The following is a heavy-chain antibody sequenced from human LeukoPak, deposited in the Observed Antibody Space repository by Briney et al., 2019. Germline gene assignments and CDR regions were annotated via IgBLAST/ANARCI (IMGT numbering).Heavy chain of an antibody. J-gene: IGHJ4*02. D-gene: IGHD2-21*02. CDR3: ARSHSLVTLDY. CDR1: GGTFSSYA. V-gene: IGHV1-69*04. Sequence: SVKVSCKASGGTFSSYAISWVRQAPGQGLEWVGRIIPILGIANYAQKFQGRVTITADKSTSTAYMELSSLRSEDTAVYYCARSHSLVTLDYWGQGTLVTVSS. CDR2: IIPILGIA.